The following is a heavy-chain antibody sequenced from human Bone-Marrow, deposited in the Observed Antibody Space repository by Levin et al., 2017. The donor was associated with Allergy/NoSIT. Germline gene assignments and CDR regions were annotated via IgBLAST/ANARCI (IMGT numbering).Heavy chain of an antibody. J-gene: IGHJ6*02. V-gene: IGHV1-69*02. Sequence: PGESLKISCEASGGTFSTYSINWVRQAPGQGPEWVGRIIPGVDITNVADRFLGRVTFIADKSTSTIYMEMRRPRPEGTAVYYCARGGVVAAGHLGNYIYYYGLDVWGQGTLVVVSS. CDR2: IIPGVDIT. CDR3: ARGGVVAAGHLGNYIYYYGLDV. CDR1: GGTFSTYS. D-gene: IGHD6-13*01.